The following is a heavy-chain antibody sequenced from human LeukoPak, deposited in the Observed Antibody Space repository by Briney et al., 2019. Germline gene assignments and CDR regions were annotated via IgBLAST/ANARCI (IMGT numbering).Heavy chain of an antibody. CDR1: GFTFSSYA. Sequence: GGSLRLSCAASGFTFSSYAMSWVRQAPGKGLEWVSSISGSGDSTYYADSVKGRFAISRDNSKNTLYLQMNSLRAEDTAVYYCARESYSPNWFNPWGQGTLVTVSS. V-gene: IGHV3-23*01. CDR2: ISGSGDST. CDR3: ARESYSPNWFNP. D-gene: IGHD2-15*01. J-gene: IGHJ5*02.